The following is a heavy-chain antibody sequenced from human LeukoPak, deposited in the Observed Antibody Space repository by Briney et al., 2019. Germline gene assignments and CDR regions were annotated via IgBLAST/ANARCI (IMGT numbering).Heavy chain of an antibody. CDR2: INPNLGGT. J-gene: IGHJ4*02. CDR3: ARGAAAAANTDY. V-gene: IGHV1-2*06. CDR1: GYTFTGYT. D-gene: IGHD6-13*01. Sequence: EASVKVSCKASGYTFTGYTMHWVRQAPGQGLEWMGRINPNLGGTNYAQKFQGRVTMTRDKSTSTAYMELSRLRSDDTAVYYCARGAAAAANTDYWGQGTLVTVSS.